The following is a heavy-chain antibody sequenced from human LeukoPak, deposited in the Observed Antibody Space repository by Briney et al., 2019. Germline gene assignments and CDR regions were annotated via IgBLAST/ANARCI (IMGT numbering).Heavy chain of an antibody. CDR1: GYSFTSYW. Sequence: GESLKISCKGSGYSFTSYWISWVRQMPGKGLEWMGRIDPSDSYTNYSPSFQGHVTISADKSISTAYLQWSSLKASDTAMYYCARQEPAAMRHYYYGMDVWGKGTTVTVSS. CDR2: IDPSDSYT. CDR3: ARQEPAAMRHYYYGMDV. V-gene: IGHV5-10-1*01. D-gene: IGHD2-2*01. J-gene: IGHJ6*04.